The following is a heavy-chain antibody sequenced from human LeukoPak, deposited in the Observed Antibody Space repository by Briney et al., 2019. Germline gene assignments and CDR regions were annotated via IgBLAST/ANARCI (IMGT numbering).Heavy chain of an antibody. CDR2: LSGNGGNI. J-gene: IGHJ4*02. Sequence: GGSLRLSCAASGFTFDDYGMSWVRQAPGKGLEWVSGLSGNGGNIGYADSVKGRFTISRDNAKNSLYLQMNSLRAEDTALYHCARDRSYGSFDYWGQGALVTAST. V-gene: IGHV3-20*01. CDR3: ARDRSYGSFDY. D-gene: IGHD5-18*01. CDR1: GFTFDDYG.